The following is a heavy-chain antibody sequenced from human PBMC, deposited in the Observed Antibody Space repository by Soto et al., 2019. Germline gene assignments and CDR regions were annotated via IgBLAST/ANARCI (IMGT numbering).Heavy chain of an antibody. CDR3: ARGGGQWLVQPLDY. CDR1: GGSISSYY. D-gene: IGHD6-19*01. V-gene: IGHV4-59*01. CDR2: IYYSGST. Sequence: SETLSLTCTVSGGSISSYYWSWIRQPPGKGLEWIGYIYYSGSTNYNPSLKSRVTISVDTSKNQFSLKLSSVTAADTAVYYCARGGGQWLVQPLDYWGQGTLVTVSS. J-gene: IGHJ4*02.